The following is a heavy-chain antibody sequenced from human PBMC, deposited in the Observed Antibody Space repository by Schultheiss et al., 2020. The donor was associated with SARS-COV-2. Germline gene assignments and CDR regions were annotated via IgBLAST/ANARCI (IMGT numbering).Heavy chain of an antibody. V-gene: IGHV3-23*01. D-gene: IGHD3-22*01. CDR3: ANFGVITDYYGMDV. Sequence: GGSLRLSCAASGFTFSSYAMSWVRQAPGKGLEWVSAISGSGGSTYYADSVKGRFTISRDNSKNTLYLQMNSLRAEDTAVYYCANFGVITDYYGMDVWGQGTTVTVSS. CDR2: ISGSGGST. CDR1: GFTFSSYA. J-gene: IGHJ6*02.